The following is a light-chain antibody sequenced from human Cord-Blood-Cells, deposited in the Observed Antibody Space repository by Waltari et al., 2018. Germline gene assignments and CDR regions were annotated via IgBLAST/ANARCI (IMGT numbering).Light chain of an antibody. CDR3: CSYAGTYVV. V-gene: IGLV2-23*01. Sequence: QSALTQPASVSGSPGQSITISCTGTSSDVGSYNLVSWYQQHPGKAPKLMIYEGSKRASGVSNRFSGSKSGNTASLTISGLQAEDEADYYCCSYAGTYVVFGGGTKLTVL. J-gene: IGLJ2*01. CDR1: SSDVGSYNL. CDR2: EGS.